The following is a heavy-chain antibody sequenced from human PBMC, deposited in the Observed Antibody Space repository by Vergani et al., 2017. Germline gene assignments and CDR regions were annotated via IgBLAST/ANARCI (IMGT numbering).Heavy chain of an antibody. J-gene: IGHJ4*02. V-gene: IGHV4-39*01. Sequence: QLQLQESGPGLVKPSATLSLTCSVSGASIRRSNYYWGWIRQPPGKGLEWIASIYYSGSTYYNPSLKSRVTISVDTSKNQFSLKLSSVTAADTAVYYCARENYDYVWGSYRYLTDYWGQGTLVTVSS. CDR3: ARENYDYVWGSYRYLTDY. D-gene: IGHD3-16*02. CDR1: GASIRRSNYY. CDR2: IYYSGST.